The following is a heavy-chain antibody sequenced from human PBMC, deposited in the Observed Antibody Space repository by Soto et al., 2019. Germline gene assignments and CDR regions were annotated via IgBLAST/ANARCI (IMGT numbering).Heavy chain of an antibody. J-gene: IGHJ4*02. V-gene: IGHV1-8*01. Sequence: ASVKVSCKASGYTFTSYDINWVRQATGQGLEWMGWMNPNSGNTGYAQKFQGRVTMTRNTSISTAYMELSSLRSEDTAVYYCATGEDYDILTGYYYWGQGTLVTVSS. CDR2: MNPNSGNT. CDR3: ATGEDYDILTGYYY. D-gene: IGHD3-9*01. CDR1: GYTFTSYD.